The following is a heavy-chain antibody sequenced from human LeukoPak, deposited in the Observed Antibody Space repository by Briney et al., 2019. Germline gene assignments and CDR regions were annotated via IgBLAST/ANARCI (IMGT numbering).Heavy chain of an antibody. CDR1: GFTVSSNY. J-gene: IGHJ1*01. CDR3: AREGILTGYPNRSPKTY. Sequence: GGSLRLSCAASGFTVSSNYMSWVRQAPGKGLEWVSVIYSGGSTYYADSVKGRFTISRDNSKNTLYLQMNSLRAEDTAVYYCAREGILTGYPNRSPKTYWGQGTLVTVSS. D-gene: IGHD3-9*01. CDR2: IYSGGST. V-gene: IGHV3-66*01.